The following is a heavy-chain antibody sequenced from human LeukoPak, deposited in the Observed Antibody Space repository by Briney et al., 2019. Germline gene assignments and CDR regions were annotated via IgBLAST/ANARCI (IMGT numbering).Heavy chain of an antibody. D-gene: IGHD1-26*01. CDR3: ARHIVGATTFAFDI. CDR2: IYTSGST. V-gene: IGHV4-4*07. J-gene: IGHJ3*02. CDR1: GGSISSYY. Sequence: SETPSLTCTVSGGSISSYYWSWIRQPAGKGLEWIGRIYTSGSTNYNPSLKSRVTMSVDTSKNQFSLKLSSVTAADTAVYYCARHIVGATTFAFDIWGQGTMVTVSS.